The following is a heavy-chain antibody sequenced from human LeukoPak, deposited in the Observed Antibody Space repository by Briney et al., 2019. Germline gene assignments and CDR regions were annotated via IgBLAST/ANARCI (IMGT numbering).Heavy chain of an antibody. D-gene: IGHD2-15*01. CDR1: GFTFSSSA. CDR2: ISASGGST. CDR3: AKGTSSSCYSAPNY. Sequence: GGSLRLSCAASGFTFSSSAMSWVRQVPGKGLEWVSGISASGGSTSYADSVRGRFTISGDNSKNTLYVQMNSLRDEDTAVYYCAKGTSSSCYSAPNYWGQGTLVTVSS. J-gene: IGHJ4*02. V-gene: IGHV3-23*01.